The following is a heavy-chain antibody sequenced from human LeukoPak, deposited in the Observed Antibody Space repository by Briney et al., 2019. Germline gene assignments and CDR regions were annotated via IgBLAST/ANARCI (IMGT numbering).Heavy chain of an antibody. V-gene: IGHV4-30-2*01. Sequence: SQTLSLTCAVSGGSISSGGYSWSWIRQPPGKGLEWIGYIYHSGSTYYNPSLKSRVTISVDRSKNQFSLKLSSVTAADTAVYYCARAAGDLGELSSAPRWFDPWGQGTLVTVSS. J-gene: IGHJ5*02. CDR1: GGSISSGGYS. CDR2: IYHSGST. CDR3: ARAAGDLGELSSAPRWFDP. D-gene: IGHD3-16*02.